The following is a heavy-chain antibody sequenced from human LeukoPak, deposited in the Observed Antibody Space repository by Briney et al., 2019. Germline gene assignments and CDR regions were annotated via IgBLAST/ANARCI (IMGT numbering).Heavy chain of an antibody. CDR2: IIPILGTA. CDR3: ARDLAYSSSGYYFDY. Sequence: GSSVKVSCKASGGTFSSYAISWVRQAPGQGLEWMGGIIPILGTANYAQKFQGRVTITTDESTSTAYMELSSLRSEDTAVYYCARDLAYSSSGYYFDYWGQGTLVTVSS. V-gene: IGHV1-69*05. D-gene: IGHD6-6*01. CDR1: GGTFSSYA. J-gene: IGHJ4*02.